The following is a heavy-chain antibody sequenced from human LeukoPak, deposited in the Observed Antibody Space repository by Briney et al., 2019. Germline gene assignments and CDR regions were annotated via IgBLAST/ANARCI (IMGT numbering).Heavy chain of an antibody. CDR2: TNVANDYT. CDR1: GYTFTHYA. J-gene: IGHJ4*02. CDR3: ARDDFSTYAGLNYFDY. D-gene: IGHD4-11*01. Sequence: ASVKVSCKASGYTFTHYAVHWVRQAPGQRLEWMGWTNVANDYTESSQKFQDRLIITSDPSATTVYMELSSLRSEDTAVYYCARDDFSTYAGLNYFDYWGQGSLVTVSS. V-gene: IGHV1-3*01.